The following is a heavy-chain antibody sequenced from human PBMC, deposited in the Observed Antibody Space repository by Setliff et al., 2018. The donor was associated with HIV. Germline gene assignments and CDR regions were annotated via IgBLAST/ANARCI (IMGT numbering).Heavy chain of an antibody. CDR3: ARDPCLVHTITCSLDI. CDR2: IHTGTGDT. CDR1: GYTFTTCS. V-gene: IGHV1-3*04. J-gene: IGHJ3*02. Sequence: ASVNVSCKASGYTFTTCSIHWVRQAPGQRPEWMGWIHTGTGDTKYSQKFQGRVTITRDTSASTAYMDLNSLRSEDTAVYYCARDPCLVHTITCSLDIWGQGTMVTVSS. D-gene: IGHD5-12*01.